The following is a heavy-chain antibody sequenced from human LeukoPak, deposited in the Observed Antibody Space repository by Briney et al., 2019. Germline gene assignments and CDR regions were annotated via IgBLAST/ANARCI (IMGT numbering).Heavy chain of an antibody. CDR2: INHSGST. D-gene: IGHD3-22*01. J-gene: IGHJ4*02. V-gene: IGHV4-34*01. CDR3: ARGDYYDSSGGRFDY. Sequence: KPSETLSLTCAVYGGSFSGYYWSWIRQPPGKGLEWIGEINHSGSTNYNPSLKSRVTISVDTSKNQFSLKLSSVTAADTAVYYCARGDYYDSSGGRFDYWGQGTLVTVSS. CDR1: GGSFSGYY.